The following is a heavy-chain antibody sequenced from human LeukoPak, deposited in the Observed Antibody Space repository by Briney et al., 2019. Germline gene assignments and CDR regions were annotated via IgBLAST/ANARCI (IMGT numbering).Heavy chain of an antibody. Sequence: PGGSLRLSCAASGFTFSSYAMHWVRQAPGKGLEWVAVISYDGSNKYYADSVKGRFTISRDNAKNSLYLQMNSLRAEDTAVYYCALDVYSSGLQFDYWGQGTLVTVSS. J-gene: IGHJ4*02. D-gene: IGHD6-19*01. CDR1: GFTFSSYA. CDR2: ISYDGSNK. CDR3: ALDVYSSGLQFDY. V-gene: IGHV3-30-3*01.